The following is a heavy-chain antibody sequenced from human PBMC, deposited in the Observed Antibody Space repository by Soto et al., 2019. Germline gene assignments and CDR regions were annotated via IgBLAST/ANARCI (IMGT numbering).Heavy chain of an antibody. V-gene: IGHV3-30*18. D-gene: IGHD3-22*01. Sequence: GGSLRLSCAASGFTFSSYGMHWVRQAPGKGLEWVAVISYDGSNKYYADSVKGRFTISRDNSKNTLYLQMNSLRAEDTAVYYCAKDRRRITMIVVVSNYYYYGMDVWGQGTKVTVSS. CDR3: AKDRRRITMIVVVSNYYYYGMDV. CDR2: ISYDGSNK. CDR1: GFTFSSYG. J-gene: IGHJ6*02.